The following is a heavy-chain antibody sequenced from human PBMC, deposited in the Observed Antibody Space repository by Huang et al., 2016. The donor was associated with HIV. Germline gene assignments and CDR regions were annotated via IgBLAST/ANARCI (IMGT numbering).Heavy chain of an antibody. CDR3: ARVPSDHFSDY. J-gene: IGHJ4*02. V-gene: IGHV1-18*01. CDR1: GYTFSIYG. Sequence: QIQLVQSGPEVKKPGASVKVSCKASGYTFSIYGISWVRQAPGQGPEWMGWVGAYSGYTNDSQKFQGRVTMTADTSASTAYMDLRSLTSDDTAVYYCARVPSDHFSDYWGQGTLVTVSS. CDR2: VGAYSGYT.